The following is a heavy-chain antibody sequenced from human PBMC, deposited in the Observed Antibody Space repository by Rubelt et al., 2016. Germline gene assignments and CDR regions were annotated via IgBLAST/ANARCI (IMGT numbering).Heavy chain of an antibody. CDR2: INAGNGNT. CDR3: ARDIYSGSYYGY. CDR1: GYTFTSYA. J-gene: IGHJ4*02. Sequence: QVQLVQSGAEVKKPGALVKVSCKASGYTFTSYAMHWVRQAPGQRLEWMGWINAGNGNTKYSQKFQSRVTITRDTSASTAYMELSSLRSEDTAVYYCARDIYSGSYYGYWGQGTLVTVSS. D-gene: IGHD1-26*01. V-gene: IGHV1-3*01.